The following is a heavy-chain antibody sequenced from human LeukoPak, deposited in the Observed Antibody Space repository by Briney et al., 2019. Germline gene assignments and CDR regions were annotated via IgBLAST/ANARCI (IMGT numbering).Heavy chain of an antibody. J-gene: IGHJ4*02. CDR1: GFTFSSYE. CDR3: VLRGAVAAADF. D-gene: IGHD6-19*01. Sequence: GGSLRLSCAASGFTFSSYEMNWVREAPGKGLEWVSYISSSGSPIYYADSVKGRFTISRDNAKNSLYLQMNSLRAEDTAIYYCVLRGAVAAADFWGQGTLVTVSS. CDR2: ISSSGSPI. V-gene: IGHV3-48*03.